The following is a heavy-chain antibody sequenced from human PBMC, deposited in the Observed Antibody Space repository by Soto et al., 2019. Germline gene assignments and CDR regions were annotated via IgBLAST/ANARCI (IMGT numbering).Heavy chain of an antibody. CDR2: IIPIFGTA. J-gene: IGHJ5*02. Sequence: QVQLVQSGAEVKKPGSSVKVSCKASGGTFSSYAISWVRQAPGQGLEWMGGIIPIFGTANYAQKFQGRVTITADESTSTAYRGRSSLRSEGTAVYYCAAGGGDGDYGGWFDPWGQGTLVTVSS. CDR3: AAGGGDGDYGGWFDP. D-gene: IGHD4-17*01. CDR1: GGTFSSYA. V-gene: IGHV1-69*01.